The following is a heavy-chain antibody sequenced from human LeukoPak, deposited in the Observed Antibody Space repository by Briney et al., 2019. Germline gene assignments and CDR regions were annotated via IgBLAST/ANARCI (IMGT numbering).Heavy chain of an antibody. CDR1: GFTFSDTW. V-gene: IGHV3-74*01. CDR2: IRSDGSDA. D-gene: IGHD2/OR15-2a*01. J-gene: IGHJ4*02. Sequence: GGSLRLSCAASGFTFSDTWMHWVRQVPGKGLVWVSRIRSDGSDARYAESVKGRFTISRDNAKNTLYLQMNSLRDEDTAVYYCARDWFYAIDYWGQGTLVTVSS. CDR3: ARDWFYAIDY.